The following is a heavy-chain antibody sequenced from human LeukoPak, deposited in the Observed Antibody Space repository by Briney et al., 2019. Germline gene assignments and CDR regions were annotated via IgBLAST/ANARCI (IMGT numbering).Heavy chain of an antibody. Sequence: ASVKVSCKASGYSFTGYFIHWVRQAPGQGLEWMGGLNPSTGATNYAQTFQGRVTMTRDTSIDTAYMEVSALSSDDTAVYYCATTFSGSYPEIDYWGQGTLVTVSS. CDR2: LNPSTGAT. D-gene: IGHD6-19*01. J-gene: IGHJ4*02. V-gene: IGHV1-2*02. CDR3: ATTFSGSYPEIDY. CDR1: GYSFTGYF.